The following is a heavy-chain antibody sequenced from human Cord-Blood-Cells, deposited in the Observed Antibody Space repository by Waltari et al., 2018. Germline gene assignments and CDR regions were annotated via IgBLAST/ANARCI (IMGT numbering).Heavy chain of an antibody. J-gene: IGHJ6*02. Sequence: EVQLVESGGGLVQPGGSLRLSCAGSGFTFSSYWISWVRQAPGKGLEWVANIKQDGSEKYYVDSVKGRFTISRDNAKNSLYLQMNSLRAEDTAVYYCARDANRGYYYGMDVWGQGTTVTVSS. D-gene: IGHD3-10*01. CDR3: ARDANRGYYYGMDV. CDR2: IKQDGSEK. V-gene: IGHV3-7*01. CDR1: GFTFSSYW.